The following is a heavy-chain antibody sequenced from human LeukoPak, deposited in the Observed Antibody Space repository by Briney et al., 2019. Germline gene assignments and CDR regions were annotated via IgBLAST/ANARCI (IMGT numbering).Heavy chain of an antibody. CDR2: IDRDGLRR. CDR1: GFMFNEYW. D-gene: IGHD3-22*01. CDR3: ASGEYDRSGYDCDY. J-gene: IGHJ4*02. Sequence: GGSLRLSCVASGFMFNEYWMHWVRQVPGKGLAWVSRIDRDGLRREYADSVKDRFTITRDNARKMVHLEMYSLRAEDTAVYYCASGEYDRSGYDCDYWGQGTLVTVSS. V-gene: IGHV3-74*03.